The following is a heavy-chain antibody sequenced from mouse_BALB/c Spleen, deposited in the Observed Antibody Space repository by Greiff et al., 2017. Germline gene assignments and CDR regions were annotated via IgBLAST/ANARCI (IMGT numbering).Heavy chain of an antibody. Sequence: EVQRVESGGGLVKPGGSLKLSCAASGFTFSSYTMSWVRQTPEKRLEWVATISSGGSYTYYPDSVKGRFTISRDNAKNTLYLQMSSLKSEDTAMYYCTRDAFYAMDYWGQGTSVTVSS. CDR2: ISSGGSYT. CDR1: GFTFSSYT. J-gene: IGHJ4*01. CDR3: TRDAFYAMDY. V-gene: IGHV5-6-4*01.